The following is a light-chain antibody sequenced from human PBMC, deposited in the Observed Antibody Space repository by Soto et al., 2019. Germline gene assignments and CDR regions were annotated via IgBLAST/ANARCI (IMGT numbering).Light chain of an antibody. Sequence: EIVLTQSPGTLSLSPGERATLSCRASQSVSSSYLAWYQHKPGQAPRLLIYGASSGATGIPDRFSGSGSGTAFTLTISRLEPEDFAVYYCQQYGSSPHTFGQGTKLEIK. CDR2: GAS. CDR1: QSVSSSY. V-gene: IGKV3-20*01. CDR3: QQYGSSPHT. J-gene: IGKJ2*01.